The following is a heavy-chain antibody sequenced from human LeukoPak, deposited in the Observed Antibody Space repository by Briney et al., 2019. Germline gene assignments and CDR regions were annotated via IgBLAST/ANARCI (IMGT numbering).Heavy chain of an antibody. CDR2: IYYSGST. V-gene: IGHV4-59*08. D-gene: IGHD2-2*02. CDR1: GGSISSNY. CDR3: ARAFSAIRDLWAFDI. J-gene: IGHJ3*02. Sequence: PSETLSLTCTVSGGSISSNYWSWFRRPPGKGLEWIGYIYYSGSTNYNPSLKSRVTISVDTSKTQFSLKLSSVTAADTAVYYCARAFSAIRDLWAFDIWGQGTMVTVSS.